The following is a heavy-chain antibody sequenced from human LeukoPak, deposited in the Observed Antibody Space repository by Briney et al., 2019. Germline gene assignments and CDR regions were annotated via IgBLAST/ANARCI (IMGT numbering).Heavy chain of an antibody. CDR1: GFTFSDYY. CDR3: ARAEGLVVVAATIDN. CDR2: ISSSGSTI. J-gene: IGHJ4*02. Sequence: PGGSLRLSCAASGFTFSDYYMSWIRQAPGKGLEWVSYISSSGSTIYYADSVKGRFTISRDNAKNSLYLQMNSLRAEDTAVYYCARAEGLVVVAATIDNWGQGTLVTVSS. D-gene: IGHD2-15*01. V-gene: IGHV3-11*04.